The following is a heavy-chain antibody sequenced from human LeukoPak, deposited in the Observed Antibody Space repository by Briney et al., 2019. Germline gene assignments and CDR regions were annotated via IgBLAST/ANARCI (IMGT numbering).Heavy chain of an antibody. CDR1: GYTFTSCY. V-gene: IGHV1-46*01. D-gene: IGHD3-22*01. Sequence: GASVKVSCKASGYTFTSCYMHWVRQAPGQGLEWMGIINPSDGSTNSAQKFQGRVIMTTDTSTSTVYMDLSSLRYEDTAVYYCARDSGWLNWFDPWGQGTLVTVSS. CDR3: ARDSGWLNWFDP. CDR2: INPSDGST. J-gene: IGHJ5*02.